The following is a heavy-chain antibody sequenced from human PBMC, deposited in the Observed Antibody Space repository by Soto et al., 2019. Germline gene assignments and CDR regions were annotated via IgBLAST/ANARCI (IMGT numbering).Heavy chain of an antibody. Sequence: ASVKVSCKASGYTFTSYAMHWVRQAPGQRLEWMGWINAGNGNTKYSQKFQGRVTITRGTSASTAYMELSSLRSEDTAVYYCAREPLGYCSSTSCHLDYWGQGTLVTVSS. D-gene: IGHD2-2*01. J-gene: IGHJ4*02. V-gene: IGHV1-3*01. CDR2: INAGNGNT. CDR1: GYTFTSYA. CDR3: AREPLGYCSSTSCHLDY.